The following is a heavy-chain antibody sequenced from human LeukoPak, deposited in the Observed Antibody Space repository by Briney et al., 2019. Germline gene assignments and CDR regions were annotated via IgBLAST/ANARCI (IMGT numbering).Heavy chain of an antibody. CDR2: IYASGGT. J-gene: IGHJ3*02. CDR3: ARYVDPYDISPHSFDI. D-gene: IGHD3-22*01. CDR1: GGSINSNTYF. Sequence: ASETLSLTCTVSGGSINSNTYFWNWIRQPAGKRLEWIERIYASGGTDYNPSLRSRLSMSINRSSNQISLTLRSVTAADTAVYYCARYVDPYDISPHSFDIWGQGTVVTVSS. V-gene: IGHV4-61*02.